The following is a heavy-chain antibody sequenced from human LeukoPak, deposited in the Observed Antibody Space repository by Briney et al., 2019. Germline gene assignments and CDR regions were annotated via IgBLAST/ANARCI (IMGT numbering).Heavy chain of an antibody. V-gene: IGHV1-69*04. Sequence: SVKVSCKASGGTFSSYAISWVRQAPGQGLEWMGRIIPILGIANYAQKFQGRVTMTRDTSTSTVYMELSSLRSEDTAVYYCARGSSGGSAFDYWGQGTLVTVSS. J-gene: IGHJ4*02. CDR2: IIPILGIA. CDR3: ARGSSGGSAFDY. CDR1: GGTFSSYA. D-gene: IGHD2-15*01.